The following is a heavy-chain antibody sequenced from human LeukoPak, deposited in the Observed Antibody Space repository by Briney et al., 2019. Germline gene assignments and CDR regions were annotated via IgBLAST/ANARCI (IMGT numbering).Heavy chain of an antibody. CDR2: ISAYSGNT. J-gene: IGHJ5*02. V-gene: IGHV1-18*01. CDR3: ARLPDYGDFSRFDP. CDR1: GYTFTSYG. Sequence: ASVKVSCKASGYTFTSYGISWVRQAPGQGLEWMGWISAYSGNTNYAQKLQGRVTMTTDTSTSTAYMELRSLRSDDTAVYYCARLPDYGDFSRFDPWGQGTLVTVSS. D-gene: IGHD4-17*01.